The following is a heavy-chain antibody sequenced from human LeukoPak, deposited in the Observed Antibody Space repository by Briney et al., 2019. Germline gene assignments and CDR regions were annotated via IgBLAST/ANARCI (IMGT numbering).Heavy chain of an antibody. D-gene: IGHD2-21*01. CDR2: ISGSGGTT. Sequence: GGSLRLSCAVSGITLSNYGMTWVRQAPGRGLEWVAGISGSGGTTRYADSVRGRFTIARDNPKKTLYLQMNSLRAEDTAVYCCAKRGVVIRVSLGGFHKEAYYFDSWGRGALVTVSS. CDR3: AKRGVVIRVSLGGFHKEAYYFDS. J-gene: IGHJ4*02. V-gene: IGHV3-23*01. CDR1: GITLSNYG.